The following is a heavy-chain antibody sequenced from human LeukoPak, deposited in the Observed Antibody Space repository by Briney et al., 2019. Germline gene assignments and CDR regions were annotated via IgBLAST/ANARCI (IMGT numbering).Heavy chain of an antibody. CDR1: GGSISSYY. CDR3: ARVSQQLVPFFDY. V-gene: IGHV4-38-2*02. J-gene: IGHJ4*02. Sequence: SETLSLTCTVSGGSISSYYWSWIRQPPGKGLEWIGSIYHSGSTYYNPSLKSRVTISVDTSKNQFSLKLSSVTAADTAVYYCARVSQQLVPFFDYWGQGTLVTVSS. D-gene: IGHD6-13*01. CDR2: IYHSGST.